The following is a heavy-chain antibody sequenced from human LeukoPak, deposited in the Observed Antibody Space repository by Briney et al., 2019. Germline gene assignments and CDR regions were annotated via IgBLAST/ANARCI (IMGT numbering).Heavy chain of an antibody. D-gene: IGHD3-10*01. J-gene: IGHJ4*02. CDR1: GGSISGYY. Sequence: PSETLSLTCSVSGGSISGYYWSWIRQPPGKGLEWIGYIYFTGTTNYYPSLQSRVTISVDTSKNQFSLKLSSVTAADTAVYYCARRVRGVRYFDYWGQGTLVTVSS. CDR3: ARRVRGVRYFDY. V-gene: IGHV4-59*08. CDR2: IYFTGTT.